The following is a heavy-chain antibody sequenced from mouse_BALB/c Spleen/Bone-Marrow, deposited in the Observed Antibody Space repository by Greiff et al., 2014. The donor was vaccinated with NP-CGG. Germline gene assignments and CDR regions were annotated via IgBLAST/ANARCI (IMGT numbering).Heavy chain of an antibody. CDR1: GYTFTSYY. Sequence: QVQLQQSGPELVKPGASVRISYKASGYTFTSYYIHWVKQRPGQGLEWIGWIYPGNVNTKYNEKFKGKATLTADKSSSTAYMQLSSLTSEDSAVYFCARYGSSYYFDYWGQGTTLTVSS. V-gene: IGHV1S56*01. CDR2: IYPGNVNT. J-gene: IGHJ2*01. CDR3: ARYGSSYYFDY. D-gene: IGHD1-1*01.